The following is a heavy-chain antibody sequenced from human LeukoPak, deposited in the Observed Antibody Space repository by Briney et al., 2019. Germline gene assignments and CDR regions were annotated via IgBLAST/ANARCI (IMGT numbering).Heavy chain of an antibody. CDR2: IWYDGSNK. CDR3: ARDNYCSSTDCYNFDY. J-gene: IGHJ4*02. V-gene: IGHV3-33*01. Sequence: GGSLRLSCAASGFTFGGYGMHWVRQAPGKGLEWVAVIWYDGSNKYYEDSVKGRFTISRDNSKNTLYLQMNSLRVDDTAVYYCARDNYCSSTDCYNFDYWGQGTLVTVSS. D-gene: IGHD2-2*02. CDR1: GFTFGGYG.